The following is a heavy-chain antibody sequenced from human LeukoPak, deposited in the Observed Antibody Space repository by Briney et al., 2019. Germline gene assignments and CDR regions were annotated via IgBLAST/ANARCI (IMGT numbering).Heavy chain of an antibody. V-gene: IGHV4-38-2*02. CDR1: GYSISSGYY. Sequence: NPSETLSLTCSVSGYSISSGYYWGWIRQPPGKGLEWIGTIYHSGSTYYNPSLKSRVTISVDTSKNQFSLKLGSMTAADTAVYYCARDLDYYDSSGFDPWGQGTLVTVSS. CDR3: ARDLDYYDSSGFDP. J-gene: IGHJ5*02. D-gene: IGHD3-22*01. CDR2: IYHSGST.